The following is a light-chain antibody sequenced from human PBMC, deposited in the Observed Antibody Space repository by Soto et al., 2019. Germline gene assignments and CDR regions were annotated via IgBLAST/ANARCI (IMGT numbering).Light chain of an antibody. Sequence: DIQLTQSPSSLSASVGDRVTITCRASQFIDDFLNWFQQRPGKAPKLLIYAASSLQSGVPSRFSGSASGTDFTLTISSLQHDDFATYYCQQLNSYPSITFGQGTRLEIK. J-gene: IGKJ5*01. CDR1: QFIDDF. V-gene: IGKV1-39*01. CDR2: AAS. CDR3: QQLNSYPSIT.